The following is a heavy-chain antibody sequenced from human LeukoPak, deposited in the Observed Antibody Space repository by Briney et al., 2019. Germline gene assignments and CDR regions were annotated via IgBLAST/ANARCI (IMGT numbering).Heavy chain of an antibody. CDR2: ISYSGST. Sequence: SETLSLTCTVSSGSISTYYWAWIRQPPGKGPEWIGYISYSGSTKYNPSLTRRVTISLDTSKNQFSLELRSMTAADTAIYYCARQAGSFTTFDFWGQGTLVTVSS. V-gene: IGHV4-59*08. CDR3: ARQAGSFTTFDF. CDR1: SGSISTYY. J-gene: IGHJ4*02. D-gene: IGHD1-26*01.